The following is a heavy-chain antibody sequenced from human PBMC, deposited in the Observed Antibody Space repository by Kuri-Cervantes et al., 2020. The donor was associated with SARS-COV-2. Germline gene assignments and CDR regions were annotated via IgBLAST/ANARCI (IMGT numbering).Heavy chain of an antibody. CDR3: ARDLGVVVPAIDYGMDV. Sequence: GESLKISCAASAFTFSSYAMHWVRQAPGKELEWVAIISYDGSNKYYADSVKGRFTISRDDSKNTLYLQMNSLRAEDTAVYYCARDLGVVVPAIDYGMDVWGQGTTVTVSS. D-gene: IGHD2-2*01. J-gene: IGHJ6*02. V-gene: IGHV3-30-3*01. CDR1: AFTFSSYA. CDR2: ISYDGSNK.